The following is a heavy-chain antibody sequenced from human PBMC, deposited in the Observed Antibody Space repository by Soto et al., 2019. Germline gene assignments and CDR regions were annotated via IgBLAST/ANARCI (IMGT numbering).Heavy chain of an antibody. D-gene: IGHD1-20*01. CDR1: GFTFNTNA. Sequence: GGSLRLSCVASGFTFNTNAMTWVRQGPGKGLEWVSTLSPSGDRAYYADSVKGRFIISRDNSKNTLSVQMNSLRAEDTAVYYCAKAYRISVYTDFDYWGQGTLVTVSS. J-gene: IGHJ4*02. V-gene: IGHV3-23*01. CDR3: AKAYRISVYTDFDY. CDR2: LSPSGDRA.